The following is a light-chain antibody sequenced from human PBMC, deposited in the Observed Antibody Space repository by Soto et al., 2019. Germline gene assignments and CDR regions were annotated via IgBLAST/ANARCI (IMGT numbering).Light chain of an antibody. Sequence: DIQLTQSPSFLSASVGDRVIITCRASQDIASYFAWYQQKPGKAPKLLIYAASTLESGVPSRFSGSGSGTEFTLTISSLQPEDFATYYCQQINNYPLTFGQGTKVEIK. V-gene: IGKV1-9*01. J-gene: IGKJ1*01. CDR3: QQINNYPLT. CDR2: AAS. CDR1: QDIASY.